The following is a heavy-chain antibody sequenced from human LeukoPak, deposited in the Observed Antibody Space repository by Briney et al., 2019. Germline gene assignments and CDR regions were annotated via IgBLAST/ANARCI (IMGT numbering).Heavy chain of an antibody. V-gene: IGHV3-21*01. CDR3: ARDKDLAAAGTGFDY. Sequence: GGSLRLSCAASGFTFSSCSMNWVRQAPGKGLEWVSSISSSSSYIYYADSVKGRFTISRDNAKNSLYLQMNSLRAEDTAVYYCARDKDLAAAGTGFDYWGQGTLVTVSS. D-gene: IGHD6-13*01. CDR2: ISSSSSYI. CDR1: GFTFSSCS. J-gene: IGHJ4*02.